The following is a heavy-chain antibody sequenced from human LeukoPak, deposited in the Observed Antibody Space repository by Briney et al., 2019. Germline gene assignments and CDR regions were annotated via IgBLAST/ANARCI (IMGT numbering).Heavy chain of an antibody. J-gene: IGHJ4*02. D-gene: IGHD1-1*01. CDR3: TRGTGY. Sequence: PSETLSLTCTVSGGSISSGYYWTWIRQHPGKGLEWIGYIYFSGSTSYNPSLKSRVTISVDTSKNQFSLKLSSVTAADTAVYYCTRGTGYWGQGTLVT. V-gene: IGHV4-31*03. CDR2: IYFSGST. CDR1: GGSISSGYY.